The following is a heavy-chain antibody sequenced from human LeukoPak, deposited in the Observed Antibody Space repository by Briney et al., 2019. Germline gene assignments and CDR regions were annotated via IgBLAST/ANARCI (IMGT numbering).Heavy chain of an antibody. V-gene: IGHV4-59*08. D-gene: IGHD3-22*01. CDR2: LYYSGNT. Sequence: SETLSLTCTVSGGSISSYYWSWIRQPPGKGLEWIGYLYYSGNTNYNPSLKSRVTISVDTSKNQFSLKLSSVTAADTAVYYCARVYYFDSSGLYFDSWGQGSLVTVSS. CDR3: ARVYYFDSSGLYFDS. J-gene: IGHJ4*02. CDR1: GGSISSYY.